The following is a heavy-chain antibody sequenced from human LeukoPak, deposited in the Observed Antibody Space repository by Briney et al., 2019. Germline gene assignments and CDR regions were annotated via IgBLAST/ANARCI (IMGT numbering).Heavy chain of an antibody. V-gene: IGHV1-69*05. CDR3: ARPLYSGYVYWFDP. D-gene: IGHD5-12*01. CDR2: TSHILRLA. Sequence: SLKVSCKASGGTFSSYAISWVRQAPGPGLERKARTSHILRLANYARNFQGRVRSTTDEATPTAYMEQRTVRSEDTAVYYCARPLYSGYVYWFDPWGQGTLVTASS. CDR1: GGTFSSYA. J-gene: IGHJ5*02.